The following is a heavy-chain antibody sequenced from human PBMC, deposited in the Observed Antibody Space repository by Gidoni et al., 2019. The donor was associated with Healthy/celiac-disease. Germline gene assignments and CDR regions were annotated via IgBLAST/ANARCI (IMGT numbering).Heavy chain of an antibody. CDR1: GYTFTSYG. CDR3: ARELSPYDFWSGYPQYGGWFDP. J-gene: IGHJ5*02. D-gene: IGHD3-3*01. V-gene: IGHV1-18*01. Sequence: QVQLVQSGAEVKKPGASVKVSCKASGYTFTSYGISWVRQAPGQGLEWMGWISAYNGSTNYAKKLQGRVTMTTDTSTSTAYMELRSLRSDDTAVYYCARELSPYDFWSGYPQYGGWFDPWGQGTLVTVSS. CDR2: ISAYNGST.